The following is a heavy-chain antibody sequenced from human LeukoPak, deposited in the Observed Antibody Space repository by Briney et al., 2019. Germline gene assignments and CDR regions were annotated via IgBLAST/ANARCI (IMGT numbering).Heavy chain of an antibody. D-gene: IGHD1-26*01. CDR3: ARDYKWELRYFDY. CDR1: GGSISSYY. CDR2: IYTSGST. J-gene: IGHJ4*01. V-gene: IGHV4-4*07. Sequence: SETLSLTCTVSGGSISSYYWSWIRQPAGKGLEWIGRIYTSGSTNHNPSLKSQVTMSVDTSKNQFSLKLSSVTAADTAVYYCARDYKWELRYFDYWGHGTLVTVSP.